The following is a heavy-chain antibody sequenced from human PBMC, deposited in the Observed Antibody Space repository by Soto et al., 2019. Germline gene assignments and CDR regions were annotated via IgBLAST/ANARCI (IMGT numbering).Heavy chain of an antibody. J-gene: IGHJ3*02. Sequence: PLGSLTLSCASSRFTVDSSYVSWVRQAPGKGLEWVSVIYTGDTPYYADSVKGRFTISRDNSKNTLYLQMNSLRAEDTAVYYCANLWFGELFDAFDIWGQGTMVTVSS. D-gene: IGHD3-10*01. CDR2: IYTGDTP. CDR1: RFTVDSSY. V-gene: IGHV3-53*01. CDR3: ANLWFGELFDAFDI.